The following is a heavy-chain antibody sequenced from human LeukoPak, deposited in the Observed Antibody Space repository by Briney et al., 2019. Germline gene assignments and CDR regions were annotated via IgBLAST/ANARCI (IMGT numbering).Heavy chain of an antibody. CDR3: STTNSYNRSEGY. CDR1: GFTFSNAW. D-gene: IGHD2/OR15-2a*01. Sequence: PGGSLRLSCAASGFTFSNAWMNWVRQAPGKGLEWVGRIKSKTDGGTTDYAAPVKGRFTISRDDSKNTLYLQMNSLKTEDTAVNYCSTTNSYNRSEGYWGQGTRVTAPS. J-gene: IGHJ4*02. CDR2: IKSKTDGGTT. V-gene: IGHV3-15*07.